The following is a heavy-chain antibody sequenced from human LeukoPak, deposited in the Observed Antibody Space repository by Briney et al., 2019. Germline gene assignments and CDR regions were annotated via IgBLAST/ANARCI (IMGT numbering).Heavy chain of an antibody. J-gene: IGHJ4*02. CDR3: AREFRRQWLVRNLFDY. Sequence: GGSLRLSCAASGFTFSSYAMHWVRQAPGKGLEWVAVISYDGSNKYYADSVKGRFTISRDNSKNTLYLQMNSLRAEDTAVYYYAREFRRQWLVRNLFDYWGQGTLVTVSS. D-gene: IGHD6-19*01. CDR2: ISYDGSNK. CDR1: GFTFSSYA. V-gene: IGHV3-30*04.